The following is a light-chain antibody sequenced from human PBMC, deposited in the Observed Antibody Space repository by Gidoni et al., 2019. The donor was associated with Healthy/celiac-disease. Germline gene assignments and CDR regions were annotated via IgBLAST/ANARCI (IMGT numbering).Light chain of an antibody. V-gene: IGKV1-39*01. CDR3: QQSYSTLLT. CDR1: QSISSY. J-gene: IGKJ4*01. CDR2: AAS. Sequence: DIQMIQSPSSPPASVGDRVTITCRASQSISSYLNWYQQQPGKAPKLLFDAASSVQSSVTSGCSGRGSTTDSTLTISSLQQEYFANYCCQQSYSTLLTFGEGTKVEIK.